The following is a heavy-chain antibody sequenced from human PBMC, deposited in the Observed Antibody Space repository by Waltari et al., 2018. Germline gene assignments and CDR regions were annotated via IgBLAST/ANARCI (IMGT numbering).Heavy chain of an antibody. Sequence: QVQLQESGPGLVKPSETLRLTCTVSGGPISAYYWSWIRQPPVQGLEWIGYVYNSGGNNDNHALISRLSVPIDTSKNQVSLNLNSVTGADTARYICAISTPGIAVALDYWGQGIPVTVSS. CDR1: GGPISAYY. CDR2: VYNSGGN. D-gene: IGHD6-19*01. CDR3: AISTPGIAVALDY. V-gene: IGHV4-59*01. J-gene: IGHJ4*02.